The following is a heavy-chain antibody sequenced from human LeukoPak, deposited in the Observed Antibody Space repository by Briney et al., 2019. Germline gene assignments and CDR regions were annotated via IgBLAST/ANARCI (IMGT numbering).Heavy chain of an antibody. CDR2: IKQDGSEK. CDR1: GFTFSSYW. Sequence: GGSLRLSCAASGFTFSSYWMSWVRQAPGKGLEWVANIKQDGSEKYYVDSVKGRFTISRDNAKNSLYLQMNSLRAEDTAVYYCARGGALSTIFGNSHYYMDVWGKGTTVTVSS. V-gene: IGHV3-7*01. D-gene: IGHD3-3*01. CDR3: ARGGALSTIFGNSHYYMDV. J-gene: IGHJ6*03.